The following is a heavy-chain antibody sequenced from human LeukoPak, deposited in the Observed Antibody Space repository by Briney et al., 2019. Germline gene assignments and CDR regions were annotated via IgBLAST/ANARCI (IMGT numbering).Heavy chain of an antibody. CDR1: GFTFSSYA. CDR3: AREVGATIGLVHAFDI. V-gene: IGHV3-30-3*01. D-gene: IGHD1-26*01. Sequence: HPGGSLRLSCAASGFTFSSYAMRWVRQAPGKGLEWVAVISYDGSNKYYADSVKGRFTISRDNSKNTLYLQMNSLRAEDTAVYYCAREVGATIGLVHAFDIWSQATMATV. J-gene: IGHJ3*02. CDR2: ISYDGSNK.